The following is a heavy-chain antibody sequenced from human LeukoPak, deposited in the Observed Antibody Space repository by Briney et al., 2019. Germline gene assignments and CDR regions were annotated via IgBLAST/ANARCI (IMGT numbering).Heavy chain of an antibody. D-gene: IGHD3-10*01. Sequence: GGSLRLSCAASGFTFSDCYMSWIRQAPGKGLEWVSYISSSGSTKYYADSVKVRFTISRDNAKNSYLQMNSLRAEDTAVYYWARDGHAYGRGSPHYWGQGTLVTVSS. CDR1: GFTFSDCY. CDR3: ARDGHAYGRGSPHY. V-gene: IGHV3-11*01. J-gene: IGHJ4*02. CDR2: ISSSGSTK.